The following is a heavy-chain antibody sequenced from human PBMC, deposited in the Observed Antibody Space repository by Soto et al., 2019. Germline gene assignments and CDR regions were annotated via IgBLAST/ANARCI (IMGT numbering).Heavy chain of an antibody. Sequence: SGPTLVNPTEPLTLTCTVSGFSLSNARIGVSWIRQPPGKALEWLAHIFSNDEKSYSTSLKSRLTISKDTSKSQVVLTMTNMDPVDTATYYCARIRYSSGLYDYWGQGTLVTVSS. V-gene: IGHV2-26*01. J-gene: IGHJ4*02. CDR2: IFSNDEK. D-gene: IGHD6-19*01. CDR1: GFSLSNARIG. CDR3: ARIRYSSGLYDY.